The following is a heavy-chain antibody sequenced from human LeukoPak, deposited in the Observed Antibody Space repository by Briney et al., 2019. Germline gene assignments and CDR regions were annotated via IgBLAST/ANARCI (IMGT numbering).Heavy chain of an antibody. CDR3: ARARIAAPTFDY. V-gene: IGHV4-34*01. CDR1: GGSVSSYY. J-gene: IGHJ4*02. Sequence: SETLSLTCTVSGGSVSSYYWSWIRQPPGKGLEWIGEINHSGSTNYNPSLKSRVTISVDTSKNQFSLKLSSVTAADTAVYYCARARIAAPTFDYWGQGTLVTVSS. CDR2: INHSGST. D-gene: IGHD6-13*01.